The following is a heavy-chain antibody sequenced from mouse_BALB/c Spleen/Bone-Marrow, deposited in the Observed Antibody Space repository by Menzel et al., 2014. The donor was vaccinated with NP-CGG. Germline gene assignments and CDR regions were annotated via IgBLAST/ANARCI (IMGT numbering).Heavy chain of an antibody. D-gene: IGHD2-14*01. CDR2: INPSNGRA. Sequence: QVQLQQSGAELVKPGASVNLSCKASGYTFTSYWVYWVKQRPGQGLEWIGEINPSNGRANYNEKFKNKATLTVDKSTSTAYMQVSSLTSEDSAVYYCERRDFRSWFAYGGQGPLVPVPP. CDR3: ERRDFRSWFAY. CDR1: GYTFTSYW. V-gene: IGHV1S81*02. J-gene: IGHJ3*01.